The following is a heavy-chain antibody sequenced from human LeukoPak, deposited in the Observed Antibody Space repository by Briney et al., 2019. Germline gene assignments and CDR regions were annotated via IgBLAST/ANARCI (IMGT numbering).Heavy chain of an antibody. V-gene: IGHV4-59*01. CDR3: ASTSLDYDILTGYYSWFDP. CDR2: TYYSGST. CDR1: GGSISSYY. Sequence: PSETLSLTCTVSGGSISSYYWSWIRQPPGKGLEWIGYTYYSGSTNYNPSLKSRVTISVDTSKNQFSLKLSSVTAADTAVYYCASTSLDYDILTGYYSWFDPWGQGTLVTVSS. J-gene: IGHJ5*02. D-gene: IGHD3-9*01.